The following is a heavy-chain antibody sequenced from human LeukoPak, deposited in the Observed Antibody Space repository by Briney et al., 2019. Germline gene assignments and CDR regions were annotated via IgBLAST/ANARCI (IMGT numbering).Heavy chain of an antibody. CDR1: GYTFTGYY. Sequence: ASVKVSCKASGYTFTGYYMHWVRQAPGHGLEWMGWINPNSGGTNYAQKFQGRVTMTRDTSISTAYMELSRLRSDDTAVYYCARDKVVVPAAFDYWGQGTLVTVSS. CDR3: ARDKVVVPAAFDY. V-gene: IGHV1-2*02. D-gene: IGHD2-2*01. CDR2: INPNSGGT. J-gene: IGHJ4*02.